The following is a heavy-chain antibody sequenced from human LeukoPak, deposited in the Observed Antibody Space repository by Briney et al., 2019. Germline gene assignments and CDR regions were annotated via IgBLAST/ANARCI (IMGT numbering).Heavy chain of an antibody. CDR2: IYYSGNT. CDR3: ARGYSGSYGRFDY. J-gene: IGHJ4*02. CDR1: GGSISSFY. V-gene: IGHV4-59*01. D-gene: IGHD1-26*01. Sequence: SETLSLTCTVSGGSISSFYWRWIRQPPGKGLEWIGYIYYSGNTNYNPSLKNRVTISVDTTKNQFSLKLSSVTAADTAVYYCARGYSGSYGRFDYWGQGTLVTVSS.